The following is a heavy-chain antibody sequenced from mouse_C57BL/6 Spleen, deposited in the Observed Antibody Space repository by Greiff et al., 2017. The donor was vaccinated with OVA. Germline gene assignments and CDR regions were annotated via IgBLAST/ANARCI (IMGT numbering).Heavy chain of an antibody. V-gene: IGHV1-61*01. J-gene: IGHJ3*01. CDR1: GYTFTSYW. CDR3: ARGGYDYDGAFAY. D-gene: IGHD2-4*01. Sequence: QVQLQQPGAELVRPGSSVKLSCKASGYTFTSYWMDWVKQRPGQGLEWIGNIYPSDSETHYNQKFKNKATLTVDKSSSTAYRQLSSLTPEDSAVYYCARGGYDYDGAFAYWGQGTLVTVSA. CDR2: IYPSDSET.